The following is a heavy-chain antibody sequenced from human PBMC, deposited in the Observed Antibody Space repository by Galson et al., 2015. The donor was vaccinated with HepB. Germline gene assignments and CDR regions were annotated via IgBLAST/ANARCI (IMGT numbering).Heavy chain of an antibody. J-gene: IGHJ4*02. CDR3: AAAASTAAAY. CDR1: GFTFDDFA. Sequence: SLRLSCAASGFTFDDFAMHWVRQVPGKGLDWVSGITWSGDTTGYADSVKGRFTISRDNAKNSLNLEMDSLRPEDTALYYCAAAASTAAAYWGQGTPVTVSS. D-gene: IGHD2-2*01. V-gene: IGHV3-9*01. CDR2: ITWSGDTT.